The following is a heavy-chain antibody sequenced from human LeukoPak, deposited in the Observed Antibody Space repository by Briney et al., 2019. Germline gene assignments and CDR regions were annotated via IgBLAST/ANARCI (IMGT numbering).Heavy chain of an antibody. J-gene: IGHJ1*01. CDR1: GFIFSDYY. D-gene: IGHD3-10*01. V-gene: IGHV3-11*06. CDR3: ATYYYGSGSYNALIAEYFQH. Sequence: PGGSLRLSCAASGFIFSDYYMSWIRQAPGKGLEWVSYISSSSSYTKYADSVKGRFTISRDNAKNSLYLQMNSLRAEDTAMYYRATYYYGSGSYNALIAEYFQHWGQGTLVTVSS. CDR2: ISSSSSYT.